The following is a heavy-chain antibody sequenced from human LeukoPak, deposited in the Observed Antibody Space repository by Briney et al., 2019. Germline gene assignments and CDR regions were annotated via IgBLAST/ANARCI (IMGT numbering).Heavy chain of an antibody. J-gene: IGHJ4*02. Sequence: GGSLRLSCAASGFTFSSYSMNWVRQAPGKGLECVSYITSSSSTIYYADSVKGRFTISRDNAKNSLYLQMNSLRAEDTAVYYCARDGGEYYDFWSGYVYFDYWGQGTLVTVSS. D-gene: IGHD3-3*01. CDR2: ITSSSSTI. CDR3: ARDGGEYYDFWSGYVYFDY. CDR1: GFTFSSYS. V-gene: IGHV3-48*01.